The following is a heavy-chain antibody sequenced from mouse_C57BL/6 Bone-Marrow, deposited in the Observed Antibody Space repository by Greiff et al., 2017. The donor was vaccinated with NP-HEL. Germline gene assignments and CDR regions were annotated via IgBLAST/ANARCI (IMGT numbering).Heavy chain of an antibody. CDR1: GFNIKDDY. CDR2: IDPENGDT. Sequence: VQLQQSGAELVRPGASVKLSCTASGFNIKDDYMHWVKQRPEQGLEWIGWIDPENGDTEYASKFQGKATITADTSSNTAYLQLSSLTSEDTAVYYCTTITTVPQFAYWGQGTLVTVSA. D-gene: IGHD1-1*01. V-gene: IGHV14-4*01. J-gene: IGHJ3*01. CDR3: TTITTVPQFAY.